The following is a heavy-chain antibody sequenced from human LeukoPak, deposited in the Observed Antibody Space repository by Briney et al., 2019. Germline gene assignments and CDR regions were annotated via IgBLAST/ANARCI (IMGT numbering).Heavy chain of an antibody. J-gene: IGHJ6*02. CDR2: IYGGGST. CDR3: AKGVTVTRFYGMDV. D-gene: IGHD4-17*01. V-gene: IGHV3-53*04. Sequence: PGGSLRLSCVVSGFTVSNNYMKWVRQAPGKGLEWVSTIYGGGSTYYADSVRGRFTISRHNSKNTLYLQMDSLRAEDTAVYYCAKGVTVTRFYGMDVWGQGTTVTVSS. CDR1: GFTVSNNY.